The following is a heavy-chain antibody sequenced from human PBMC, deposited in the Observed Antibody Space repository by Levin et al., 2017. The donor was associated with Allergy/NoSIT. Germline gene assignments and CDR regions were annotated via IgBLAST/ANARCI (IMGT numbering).Heavy chain of an antibody. V-gene: IGHV3-21*01. J-gene: IGHJ1*01. CDR2: ISSSSSYI. CDR3: ARVRGNLVQH. CDR1: GFTFSSYS. Sequence: RGESLKISCAASGFTFSSYSMNWVRQAPGKGLEWVSSISSSSSYIYYADSVKGRFTISRDNAKNSLYLQMNSLRAEDTAVYYCARVRGNLVQHWGQGTLVTVSS.